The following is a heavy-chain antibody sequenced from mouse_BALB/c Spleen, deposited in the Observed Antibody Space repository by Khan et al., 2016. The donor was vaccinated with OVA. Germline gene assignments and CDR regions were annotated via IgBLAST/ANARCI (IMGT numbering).Heavy chain of an antibody. V-gene: IGHV2-6-1*01. Sequence: VQLQESGPGLVAPSQSLSITCTISGFSLTNYGVHWVRQPPGKGLEWLVVIWNDGNTAYNSALKSRLTISQDNSKSQVFLKMNSLQTDDTAMYFCARQPYYHYNIMDYWGQGTSVTVSS. CDR1: GFSLTNYG. CDR3: ARQPYYHYNIMDY. J-gene: IGHJ4*01. CDR2: IWNDGNT. D-gene: IGHD2-10*01.